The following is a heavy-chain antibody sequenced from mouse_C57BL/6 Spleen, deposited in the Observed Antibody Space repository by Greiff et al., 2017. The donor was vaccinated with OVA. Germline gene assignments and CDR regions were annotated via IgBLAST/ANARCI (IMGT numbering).Heavy chain of an antibody. CDR1: GYAFSSSW. CDR2: IYPGDGDT. CDR3: ARRVIAGYFDY. D-gene: IGHD2-13*01. V-gene: IGHV1-82*01. Sequence: LVESGPELVKPGASVKISCKASGYAFSSSWMNWVKQRPGKGLEWIGRIYPGDGDTNYNGKFKGKATLTADKSSSTAYMQLSSLTSEDSAVYFCARRVIAGYFDYWGQGTTLTVSS. J-gene: IGHJ2*01.